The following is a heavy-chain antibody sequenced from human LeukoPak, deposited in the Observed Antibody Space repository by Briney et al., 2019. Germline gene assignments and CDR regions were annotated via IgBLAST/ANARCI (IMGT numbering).Heavy chain of an antibody. CDR1: GFTFINAW. Sequence: GGSLRLSCAVSGFTFINAWMTWVRQAPGKGLEWVGRIKRKADGGTTDYAAPVKGRFTISRDDSKDMIYLQMNSLKTEDTAVYYCTTPSLRYNWRGLDYWGQGTLVTVSS. D-gene: IGHD1-20*01. CDR3: TTPSLRYNWRGLDY. J-gene: IGHJ4*02. V-gene: IGHV3-15*01. CDR2: IKRKADGGTT.